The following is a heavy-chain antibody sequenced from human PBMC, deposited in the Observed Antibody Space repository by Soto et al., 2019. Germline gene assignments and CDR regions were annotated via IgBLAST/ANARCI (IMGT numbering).Heavy chain of an antibody. D-gene: IGHD1-26*01. Sequence: GESLKISCKGSGYSFTSYWIGWVRQMPGKGLEWMGRIDPSDSYTNYSPSFQGHVTISADKSISTAYLQWSSLKASDTAMYYCARHTHMGATYYYYYYGMDVWGQGTTVTVSS. CDR2: IDPSDSYT. CDR3: ARHTHMGATYYYYYYGMDV. V-gene: IGHV5-10-1*01. CDR1: GYSFTSYW. J-gene: IGHJ6*02.